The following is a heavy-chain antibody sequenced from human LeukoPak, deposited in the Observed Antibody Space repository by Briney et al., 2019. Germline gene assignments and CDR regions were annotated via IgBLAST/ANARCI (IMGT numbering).Heavy chain of an antibody. CDR3: ARHGANYYYYYMDV. J-gene: IGHJ6*03. CDR1: GFPFSSHG. V-gene: IGHV3-23*01. Sequence: GGSLRLSCAGSGFPFSSHGMNWVRQAPGKGLEWVSGISPGGGPTYYADSVRGRFSISRDNSKNTLYLQMNSLRAEDTAVYYCARHGANYYYYYMDVWGKGTTVTVSS. D-gene: IGHD3-16*01. CDR2: ISPGGGPT.